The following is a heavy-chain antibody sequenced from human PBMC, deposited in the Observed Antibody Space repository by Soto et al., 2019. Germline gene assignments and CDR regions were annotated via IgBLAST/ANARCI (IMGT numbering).Heavy chain of an antibody. J-gene: IGHJ6*02. CDR2: ISSSSSYI. D-gene: IGHD2-2*01. Sequence: GGSLRLSCAASGFTFSSYSMNWVRQAPGKGLEWVSSISSSSSYIYYADSAKCRFTISRDNAKHALYLQMISLRAEDTAVYYGARDRVGSTSYYYYGMEVWGQGTTVTVSS. CDR1: GFTFSSYS. CDR3: ARDRVGSTSYYYYGMEV. V-gene: IGHV3-21*01.